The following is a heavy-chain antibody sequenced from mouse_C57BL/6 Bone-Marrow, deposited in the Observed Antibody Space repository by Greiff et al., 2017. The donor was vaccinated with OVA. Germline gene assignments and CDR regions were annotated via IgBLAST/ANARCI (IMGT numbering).Heavy chain of an antibody. CDR3: ARRPQATTVVAPMDY. CDR1: GYTFTSYG. J-gene: IGHJ4*01. D-gene: IGHD1-1*01. CDR2: IYPRSGNT. V-gene: IGHV1-81*01. Sequence: VHLVESGAELARPGASVKLSCKASGYTFTSYGISWVKQRTGQGLEWIGEIYPRSGNTYYNEKFKGKATLTADTSSSTAYMELRSLTSEDSAVYFCARRPQATTVVAPMDYWGQGTSVTVSS.